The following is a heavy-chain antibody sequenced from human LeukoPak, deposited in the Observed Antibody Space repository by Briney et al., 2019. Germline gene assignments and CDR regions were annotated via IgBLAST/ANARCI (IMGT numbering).Heavy chain of an antibody. D-gene: IGHD2-2*02. J-gene: IGHJ2*01. CDR3: ARGLRDCTSTSCFTYWYFDL. Sequence: GGSLRLSCAASGFTFSSYDMYWVRQAPGKGLEYVSVIRGNGGSTYYANSVKGRFTISRDNSKNTMYLQMGSMRAEDMAVYYCARGLRDCTSTSCFTYWYFDLWGRGTLVTVSS. CDR2: IRGNGGST. V-gene: IGHV3-64*01. CDR1: GFTFSSYD.